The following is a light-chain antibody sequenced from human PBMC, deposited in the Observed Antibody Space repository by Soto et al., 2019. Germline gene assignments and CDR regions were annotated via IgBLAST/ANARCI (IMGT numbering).Light chain of an antibody. CDR1: QSVRNNY. Sequence: EIVLTQSPGTLSFSPGERATLSCRASQSVRNNYLAWYQHIPGQSPRVLIYAASNRATDIPDRFSGSGSGTDFTLTISRLEPEDFAVYYCQQYGNSWSFGQGTKVEIK. CDR2: AAS. V-gene: IGKV3-20*01. CDR3: QQYGNSWS. J-gene: IGKJ1*01.